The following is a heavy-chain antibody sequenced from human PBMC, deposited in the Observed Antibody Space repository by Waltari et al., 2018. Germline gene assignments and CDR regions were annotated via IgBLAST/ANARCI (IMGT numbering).Heavy chain of an antibody. CDR3: ARGGVDTAMTLLGNAFDI. CDR1: GGTFSSYA. J-gene: IGHJ3*02. D-gene: IGHD5-18*01. CDR2: IILIFGTA. V-gene: IGHV1-69*05. Sequence: QVQLVQSGAEVKKPGSSVKVSCKASGGTFSSYAISWVRQAPGQGLEWMGGIILIFGTANYAQKCQGRVTITTDESTSTAYMELSSLRSEDTAVYYCARGGVDTAMTLLGNAFDIWGQGTMVTVSS.